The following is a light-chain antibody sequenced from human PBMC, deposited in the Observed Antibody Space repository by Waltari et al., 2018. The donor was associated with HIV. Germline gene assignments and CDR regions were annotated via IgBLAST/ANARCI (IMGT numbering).Light chain of an antibody. CDR1: QGIRSY. V-gene: IGKV1-27*01. Sequence: DIQLTQSPSSLSASVGARVTITCRVSQGIRSYLNVYRQKPGKVPKLLIYSASNLQSGVPSRFSGSCSGTDFTLTISSLQPEEVATYYGQRTYNAPFGPGTTVDIK. CDR2: SAS. J-gene: IGKJ3*01. CDR3: QRTYNAP.